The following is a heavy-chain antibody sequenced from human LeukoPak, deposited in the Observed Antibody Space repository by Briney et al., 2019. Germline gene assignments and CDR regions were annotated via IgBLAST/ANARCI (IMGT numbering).Heavy chain of an antibody. D-gene: IGHD1-26*01. CDR3: ARGGIVVF. V-gene: IGHV3-7*01. Sequence: PGGSLRLSCAASGFNFSSYWMTWVRQAPGKGLERVANIKEDGSEKNYVDSVKGRFTISRDNAKISLYLQMNSLRAEDTAVYYCARGGIVVFWGRGTLVTVSS. J-gene: IGHJ4*02. CDR1: GFNFSSYW. CDR2: IKEDGSEK.